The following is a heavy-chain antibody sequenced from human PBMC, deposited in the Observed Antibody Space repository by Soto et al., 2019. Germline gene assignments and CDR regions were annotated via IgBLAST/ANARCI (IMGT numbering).Heavy chain of an antibody. J-gene: IGHJ4*02. CDR3: ARGSVVAATLFDY. CDR2: IYYSGST. D-gene: IGHD2-15*01. Sequence: QVQLQESGPGLVKPSQTLSLTCTVSGGSISSGGYYWSWIRQHPGKGLEWIGYIYYSGSTYYNPSRTRGVTTSVDTSKHQFSLQLRSVTAADTAVYYCARGSVVAATLFDYWGQGTLVTVSS. CDR1: GGSISSGGYY. V-gene: IGHV4-31*03.